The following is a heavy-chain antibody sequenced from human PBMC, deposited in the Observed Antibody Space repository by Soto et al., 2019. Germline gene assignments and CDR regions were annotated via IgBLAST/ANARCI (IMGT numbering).Heavy chain of an antibody. V-gene: IGHV4-39*07. D-gene: IGHD6-19*01. CDR1: GGSISSSSYY. Sequence: SETLSLTCTVSGGSISSSSYYWGWIRQPPGKGLEWIGSIYYSGNTYYNPSLKSRVTISVDTSKNQFSLKLSSVTAADTAVYYCARVAVAGTRFDYWGLGTLVTSPQ. CDR3: ARVAVAGTRFDY. CDR2: IYYSGNT. J-gene: IGHJ4*02.